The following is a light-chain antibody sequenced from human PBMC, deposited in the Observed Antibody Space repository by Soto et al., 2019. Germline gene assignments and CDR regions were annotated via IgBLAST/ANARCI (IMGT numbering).Light chain of an antibody. CDR1: ENVNNK. J-gene: IGKJ5*01. Sequence: EVVMTQSPATLSLSPGERATLFCRASENVNNKLAWYQQKPGQAPRLLVFEASTRATGIPARFSGSGSGTEFTLTINSLQSEDFAVYYCKQYKSWPTITFGQGTRLEIK. V-gene: IGKV3-15*01. CDR2: EAS. CDR3: KQYKSWPTIT.